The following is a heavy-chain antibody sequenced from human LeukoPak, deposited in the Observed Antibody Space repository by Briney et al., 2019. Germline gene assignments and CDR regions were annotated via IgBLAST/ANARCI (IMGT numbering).Heavy chain of an antibody. J-gene: IGHJ6*03. D-gene: IGHD2-2*03. V-gene: IGHV1-69*02. Sequence: GSSVKVSCKASGGTFSSYTISWVRQAPGQGLEWMGRIIPTLGIANYAQKLQGRVTITADKSTSTAYMELSSLRSEDTAVYYCASGYCSSTSCYLYYMDVWGKGTTVTVSS. CDR1: GGTFSSYT. CDR3: ASGYCSSTSCYLYYMDV. CDR2: IIPTLGIA.